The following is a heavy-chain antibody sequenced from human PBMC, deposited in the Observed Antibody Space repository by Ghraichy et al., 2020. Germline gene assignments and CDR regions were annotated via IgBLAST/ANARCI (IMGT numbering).Heavy chain of an antibody. D-gene: IGHD2-2*01. CDR1: GFTFSHYS. V-gene: IGHV3-11*01. CDR3: ARVASPDYGIDV. Sequence: GGSLRLSCAASGFTFSHYSISWIRQAPGKGLEWVSYISSSGSTIYYADSVKGRFTISRDNAKNSLYLQMNSLRAEDTAVYYCARVASPDYGIDVWGQGTTVTVSS. CDR2: ISSSGSTI. J-gene: IGHJ6*02.